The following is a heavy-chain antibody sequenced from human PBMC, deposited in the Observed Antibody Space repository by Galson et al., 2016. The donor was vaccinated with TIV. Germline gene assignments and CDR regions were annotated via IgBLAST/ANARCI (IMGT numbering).Heavy chain of an antibody. CDR1: GFTFTAYT. J-gene: IGHJ4*02. D-gene: IGHD1-1*01. CDR2: ISSSNSFI. CDR3: ARTTLGGTWDAHFDF. V-gene: IGHV3-21*01. Sequence: SLRLSCAASGFTFTAYTMNWVRRAPGKGLEWVASISSSNSFIYYEDSVKGRFTVSRDNAKKSVDLQMVSLRAEDTAVYYCARTTLGGTWDAHFDFWGLGIQVTVSS.